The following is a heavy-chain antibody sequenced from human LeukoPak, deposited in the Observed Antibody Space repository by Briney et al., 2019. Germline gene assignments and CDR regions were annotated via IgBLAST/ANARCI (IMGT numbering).Heavy chain of an antibody. D-gene: IGHD2-15*01. V-gene: IGHV3-13*03. CDR2: IGTAGDT. Sequence: PGGSLRLSCAACGFTFSSYDMHWVRQATGKGLEWVSAIGTAGDTYYPGSVKGQFTISRENAKNSLYLQMNSLRAGDTAVYYCEEGYCSGGSCYYQYWGQGTLVTVSS. CDR3: EEGYCSGGSCYYQY. CDR1: GFTFSSYD. J-gene: IGHJ4*02.